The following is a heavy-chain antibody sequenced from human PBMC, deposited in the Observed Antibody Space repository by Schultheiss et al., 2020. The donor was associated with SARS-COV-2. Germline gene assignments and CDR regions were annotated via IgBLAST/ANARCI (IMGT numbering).Heavy chain of an antibody. CDR3: ARMRVVDKDLDY. D-gene: IGHD3-22*01. Sequence: SQTLSLTCTVSGGSITNHYWSWIRQPPGKGLEWIGYIYYSGSTNYNPSLKSRVTISVDTSKNQFSLRLSSVTAADTAVYYCARMRVVDKDLDYWGQGTLVTVSS. J-gene: IGHJ4*02. CDR1: GGSITNHY. CDR2: IYYSGST. V-gene: IGHV4-59*08.